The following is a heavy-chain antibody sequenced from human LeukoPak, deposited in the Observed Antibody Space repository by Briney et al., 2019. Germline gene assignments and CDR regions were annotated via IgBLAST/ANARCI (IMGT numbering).Heavy chain of an antibody. Sequence: GGSLRLPCAASGFTFSSYAMSWVRQAPGKGLEWVSAISGSGGSTYYADSVKGRFTISRDNSKNTLYLQMNSLRAEDTAVYYCAKGHDYGDLIIDYWGQGTLVTVSS. V-gene: IGHV3-23*01. J-gene: IGHJ4*02. CDR3: AKGHDYGDLIIDY. CDR2: ISGSGGST. D-gene: IGHD4-17*01. CDR1: GFTFSSYA.